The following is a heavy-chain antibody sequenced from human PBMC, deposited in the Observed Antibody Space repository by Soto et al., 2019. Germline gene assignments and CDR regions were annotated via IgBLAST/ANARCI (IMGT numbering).Heavy chain of an antibody. CDR2: IYYSGLT. CDR3: ARHGSN. Sequence: SETLSLTCTVSGVSISNSYYWGWIRRPPGKGLEWIGTIYYSGLTYYNPSLKSRVTISVDTSKNQFSLKLTSVTAADTAVYYCARHGSNWGQGTLVTVSS. CDR1: GVSISNSYY. V-gene: IGHV4-39*01. J-gene: IGHJ4*02.